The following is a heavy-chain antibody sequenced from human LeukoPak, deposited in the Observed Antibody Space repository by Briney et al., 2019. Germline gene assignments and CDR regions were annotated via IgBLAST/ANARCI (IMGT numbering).Heavy chain of an antibody. CDR3: VKGGSGYFLDL. D-gene: IGHD3-22*01. CDR2: ISNDGGGT. Sequence: GGSLRLSCAASGFIFNNYGLIWVCQAPGKGLEWVSAISNDGGGTTYADFVKGRFTISRDNSKNTLFLQMNSLRAEDTALYYCVKGGSGYFLDLWGQGTLVTVSS. V-gene: IGHV3-23*01. J-gene: IGHJ5*02. CDR1: GFIFNNYG.